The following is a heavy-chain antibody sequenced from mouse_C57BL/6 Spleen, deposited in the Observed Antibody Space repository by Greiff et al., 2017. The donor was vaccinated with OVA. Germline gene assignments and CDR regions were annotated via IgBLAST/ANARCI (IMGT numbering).Heavy chain of an antibody. CDR3: ARHGLYDGYYLYYFDY. J-gene: IGHJ2*01. D-gene: IGHD2-3*01. CDR1: GYTFTEYT. CDR2: FYPGSGRI. V-gene: IGHV1-62-2*01. Sequence: QVQLQQSGAELVKPGASVKLSCKASGYTFTEYTIHWVKQRSGQGLEWIGWFYPGSGRIKYNEKFKDKATLTADKSSSTVYMELSRLTSEDSAVYFCARHGLYDGYYLYYFDYWGQGTPLTVSS.